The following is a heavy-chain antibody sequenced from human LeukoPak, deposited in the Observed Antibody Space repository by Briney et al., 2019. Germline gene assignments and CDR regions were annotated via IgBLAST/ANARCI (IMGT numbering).Heavy chain of an antibody. Sequence: PGGSLRLSCAASGFTFSSYAMHWVRQAPGKGLEWVAVISYDGSNKYYADSVKGRFTISRDNSKNTLYLQMNSLRAEDTAVYYCARDEKAYSSGWGVDYWGQGTLVTVSS. CDR2: ISYDGSNK. V-gene: IGHV3-30*04. J-gene: IGHJ4*02. D-gene: IGHD6-19*01. CDR3: ARDEKAYSSGWGVDY. CDR1: GFTFSSYA.